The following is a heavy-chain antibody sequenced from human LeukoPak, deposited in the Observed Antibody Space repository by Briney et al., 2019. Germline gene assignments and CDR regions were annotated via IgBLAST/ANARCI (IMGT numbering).Heavy chain of an antibody. CDR2: IYSGGST. CDR1: EFSVGSNY. J-gene: IGHJ3*02. V-gene: IGHV3-66*01. CDR3: ARCLYTADAFDI. Sequence: GGSLRLSCAASEFSVGSNYMSWVRQAPGKGLEWVSLIYSGGSTNYADSVKGRFTISRDSSKNTLYLQMNSLRAKDTAVYYCARCLYTADAFDIWGQGTMVTVSS. D-gene: IGHD1-14*01.